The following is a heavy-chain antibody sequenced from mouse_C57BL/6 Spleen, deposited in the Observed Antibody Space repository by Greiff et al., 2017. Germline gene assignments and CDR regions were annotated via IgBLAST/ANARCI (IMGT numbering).Heavy chain of an antibody. D-gene: IGHD1-1*01. CDR2: IRLKSDNYAT. V-gene: IGHV6-3*01. Sequence: EVHLVESGGGLVQPGGSMKLSCVASGFTFSNYWMNWVRQSPEKGLEWVAQIRLKSDNYATHYAESVKGRFTISRDDSKSSVYLQMNNLRAEDTGIYYCTGDGSSLYYYAMDYWGQGTSVTVSS. CDR1: GFTFSNYW. J-gene: IGHJ4*01. CDR3: TGDGSSLYYYAMDY.